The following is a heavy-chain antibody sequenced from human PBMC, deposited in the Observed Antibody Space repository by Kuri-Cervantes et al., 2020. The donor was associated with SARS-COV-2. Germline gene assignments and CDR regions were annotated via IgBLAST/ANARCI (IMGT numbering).Heavy chain of an antibody. Sequence: GGSLRLSCVASGFTFSNYGMHWVRQAPGKGLEWVAIISYDGRNTKFADSVKGRFTISRDSSKNTLYLQMNSLRAEDTAVYYCARDSEGSTAVRPGYFYGMDVWGQGTTVTVSS. J-gene: IGHJ6*02. CDR1: GFTFSNYG. V-gene: IGHV3-30*12. D-gene: IGHD6-6*01. CDR2: ISYDGRNT. CDR3: ARDSEGSTAVRPGYFYGMDV.